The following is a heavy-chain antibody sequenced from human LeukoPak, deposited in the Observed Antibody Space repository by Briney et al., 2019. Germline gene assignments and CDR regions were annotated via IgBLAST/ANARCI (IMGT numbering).Heavy chain of an antibody. CDR1: GGSFSGYY. CDR3: ARVRYYGSGSPDY. CDR2: INHSGST. V-gene: IGHV4-34*01. Sequence: SETLSLTCAVYGGSFSGYYWSWIRQPPGRGLEWIGEINHSGSTNYNSSLKSRVTISVDTSKNQFSLKLSSVTAADTAVYYCARVRYYGSGSPDYWGQGTLVTVSS. J-gene: IGHJ4*02. D-gene: IGHD3-10*01.